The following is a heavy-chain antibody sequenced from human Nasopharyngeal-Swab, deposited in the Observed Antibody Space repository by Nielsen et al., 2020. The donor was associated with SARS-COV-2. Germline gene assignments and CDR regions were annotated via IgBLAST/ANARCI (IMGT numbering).Heavy chain of an antibody. CDR2: IDTDGTIT. Sequence: GSLKISCAASVFTFSTYWMHWVRQPPGKGLLWVSRIDTDGTITDYADSVKGRFTISRDNAKNTLYLQMNSLRAEDTAVYYCARDVGGRDNYWGQGALVTVSS. V-gene: IGHV3-74*01. CDR1: VFTFSTYW. D-gene: IGHD2-15*01. J-gene: IGHJ4*02. CDR3: ARDVGGRDNY.